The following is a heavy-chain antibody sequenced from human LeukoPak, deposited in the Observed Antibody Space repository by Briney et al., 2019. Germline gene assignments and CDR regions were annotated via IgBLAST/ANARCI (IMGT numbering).Heavy chain of an antibody. V-gene: IGHV3-23*01. J-gene: IGHJ4*02. Sequence: GRSLRLSCAASGFTFSSYAMSWVRQAPGKGLEWVSAISGSGGSTYYADSVKGRFTISRDNSKNTLYLQMNSLRAEDTAVYYCARSGPYCTNGVCYRFDYWGQGTLVTVSS. CDR1: GFTFSSYA. CDR2: ISGSGGST. CDR3: ARSGPYCTNGVCYRFDY. D-gene: IGHD2-8*01.